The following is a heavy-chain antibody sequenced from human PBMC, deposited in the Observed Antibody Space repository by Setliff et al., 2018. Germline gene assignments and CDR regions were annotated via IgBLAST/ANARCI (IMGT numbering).Heavy chain of an antibody. J-gene: IGHJ4*02. Sequence: ASVKVSCKASGGTFSSYAISWVRQAPGQGLEWMGGIIPIFGTANYAQKFQGRVTITADKSTSTAYMELSSLRAEDTAVYYCARGFHNFWSGYYHPFRGVDYWGQGTLVTVSS. D-gene: IGHD3-3*01. V-gene: IGHV1-69*06. CDR3: ARGFHNFWSGYYHPFRGVDY. CDR1: GGTFSSYA. CDR2: IIPIFGTA.